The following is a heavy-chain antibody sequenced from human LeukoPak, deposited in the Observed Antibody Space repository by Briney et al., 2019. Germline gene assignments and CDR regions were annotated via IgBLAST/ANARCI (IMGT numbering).Heavy chain of an antibody. Sequence: EASVKVSCKASGYTFTSYYMHWVRQAPGQGLEWMGIINPSGGSTSYAQKFQGRVTMTRDMSTSTVYMGLSSLRSEDTAVYYCARDPLVVVPAATIYYYYYYMDVWGKGTTVTVSS. J-gene: IGHJ6*03. CDR3: ARDPLVVVPAATIYYYYYYMDV. V-gene: IGHV1-46*01. D-gene: IGHD2-2*01. CDR2: INPSGGST. CDR1: GYTFTSYY.